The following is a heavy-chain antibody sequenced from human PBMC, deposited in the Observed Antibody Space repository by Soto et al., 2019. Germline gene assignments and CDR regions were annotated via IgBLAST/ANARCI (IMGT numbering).Heavy chain of an antibody. CDR1: GYTFTSYD. D-gene: IGHD6-19*01. CDR3: AVTPLIAVAALPFDY. V-gene: IGHV1-8*01. Sequence: ASVKVSCKASGYTFTSYDINWVRQATGQGLELMGWMNPNSGNTGYAQKFQGRVTMTRNTSISTAYMELSSLRSEDTAVYYCAVTPLIAVAALPFDYWGQGTQVTVSS. CDR2: MNPNSGNT. J-gene: IGHJ4*02.